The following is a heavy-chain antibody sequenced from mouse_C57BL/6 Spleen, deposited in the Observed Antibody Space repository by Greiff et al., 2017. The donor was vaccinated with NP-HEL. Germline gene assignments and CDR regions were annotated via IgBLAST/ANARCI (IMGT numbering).Heavy chain of an antibody. Sequence: EVKLVESGGGLVKPGGSLKLSCAASGFTFSSYAMSWVRQTPEKRLEWVATISDGGSYTYYPDNVKGRFTISRDNAKNNLYLQMSHLKSEDTAMYYCARGDYGSRPWYFDVWGTGTTVTVSS. CDR3: ARGDYGSRPWYFDV. D-gene: IGHD1-1*01. J-gene: IGHJ1*03. CDR1: GFTFSSYA. V-gene: IGHV5-4*03. CDR2: ISDGGSYT.